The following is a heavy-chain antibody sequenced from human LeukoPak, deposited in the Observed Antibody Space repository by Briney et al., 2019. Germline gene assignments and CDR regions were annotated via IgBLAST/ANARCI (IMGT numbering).Heavy chain of an antibody. V-gene: IGHV1-3*01. CDR2: INAGNGNT. J-gene: IGHJ4*02. D-gene: IGHD2-15*01. Sequence: ASVKVSCKASGYTFTSYAMHWVRQAPGQRLEWMGWINAGNGNTKYSQKFQGGVTITRDTSASTAYMELSSLRSEDTAVYYCARGHCSGGSCYVVFDYWGQGTLVTVSS. CDR1: GYTFTSYA. CDR3: ARGHCSGGSCYVVFDY.